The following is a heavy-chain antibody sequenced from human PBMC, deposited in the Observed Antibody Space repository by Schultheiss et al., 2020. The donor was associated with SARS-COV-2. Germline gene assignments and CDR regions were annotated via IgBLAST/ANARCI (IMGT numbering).Heavy chain of an antibody. J-gene: IGHJ4*02. Sequence: GGSLRLSCSASGFTFSSYAMNWVRQAPGKGLEWVAVISYDGRNDYYADSIKGRFTISRDNSKNTLYLQMNSLKTEDTAVYYCTTAPLMVQGVIPGYWGQGTLVTVSS. CDR2: ISYDGRND. CDR1: GFTFSSYA. D-gene: IGHD3-10*01. V-gene: IGHV3-30*03. CDR3: TTAPLMVQGVIPGY.